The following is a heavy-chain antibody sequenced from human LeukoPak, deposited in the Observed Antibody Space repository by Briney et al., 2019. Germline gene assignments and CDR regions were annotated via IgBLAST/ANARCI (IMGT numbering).Heavy chain of an antibody. CDR2: ISSSSSTI. J-gene: IGHJ4*02. V-gene: IGHV3-48*02. CDR1: GFTFSSYS. Sequence: GGSLRLSCAASGFTFSSYSMNWVRQAPGKGLEWVSYISSSSSTIYYADSVKGRFTISRDNAKNPLYLQMNSLRDEDTAVYYCARVKPGYSSSWPFDYWGQGTLVTVSS. CDR3: ARVKPGYSSSWPFDY. D-gene: IGHD6-13*01.